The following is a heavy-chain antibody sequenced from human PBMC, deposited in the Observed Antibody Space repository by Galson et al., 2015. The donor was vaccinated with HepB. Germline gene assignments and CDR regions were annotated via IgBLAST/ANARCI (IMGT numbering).Heavy chain of an antibody. CDR1: AFTVSSNY. D-gene: IGHD1-1*01. V-gene: IGHV3-66*01. Sequence: SLRLSCAASAFTVSSNYMSWVRQAPGKGLESVSVIYSGGSTFYADSVKGRFTISRDNSKNMLYLQMNSLRAEDTAVYFCARVTFGGDWNDGFGAFDIWGQGTMVTVSS. J-gene: IGHJ3*02. CDR3: ARVTFGGDWNDGFGAFDI. CDR2: IYSGGST.